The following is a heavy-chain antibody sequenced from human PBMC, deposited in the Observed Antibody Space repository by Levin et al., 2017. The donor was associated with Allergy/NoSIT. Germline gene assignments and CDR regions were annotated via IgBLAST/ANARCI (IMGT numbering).Heavy chain of an antibody. Sequence: GGSLRLSCAASGLSFSAYDMHWVRQAPGKGLEWVAAISSDGSHKFYGDSVKGRFTISRDNSKNTLYVQMNSLRSEDTAVYYCANAYGGADVAEYDYWGLGTLVTVSS. CDR3: ANAYGGADVAEYDY. CDR2: ISSDGSHK. V-gene: IGHV3-30*18. D-gene: IGHD4-23*01. J-gene: IGHJ4*02. CDR1: GLSFSAYD.